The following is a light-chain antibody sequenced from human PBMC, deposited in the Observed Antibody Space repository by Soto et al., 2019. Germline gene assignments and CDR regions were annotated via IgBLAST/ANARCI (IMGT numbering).Light chain of an antibody. V-gene: IGKV1-39*01. CDR3: QQSYRTPMYT. CDR1: QSISSY. CDR2: AAS. Sequence: DIQMTQSPSSLSASVGDRVTITCRASQSISSYLNWYQQKPRKAPKLLIYAASSLQSGVPSRFSGSISGTHFPRTISSLQPKDFATYYSQQSYRTPMYTFGQGTKHEIK. J-gene: IGKJ2*01.